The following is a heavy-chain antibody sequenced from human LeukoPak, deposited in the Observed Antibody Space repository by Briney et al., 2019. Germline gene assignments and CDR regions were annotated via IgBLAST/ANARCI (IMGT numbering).Heavy chain of an antibody. CDR2: IKHSGRT. Sequence: PSETLSLTCAVYGGSFRGYDWSWLRQPPGKGLEWIGEIKHSGRTNYNPSRKRRVTISVDTSKNQFVLKMGSVAAADTAVYYCATIRAYSREKSFDYWGQGTLVTVSS. CDR1: GGSFRGYD. V-gene: IGHV4-34*01. CDR3: ATIRAYSREKSFDY. J-gene: IGHJ4*02. D-gene: IGHD6-13*01.